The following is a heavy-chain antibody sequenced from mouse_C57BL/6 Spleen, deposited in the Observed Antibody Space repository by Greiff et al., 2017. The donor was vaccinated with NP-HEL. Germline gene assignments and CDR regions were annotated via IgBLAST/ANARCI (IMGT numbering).Heavy chain of an antibody. CDR3: ARNRYSNYDGYYAMDY. CDR2: IWSGGST. V-gene: IGHV2-2*01. Sequence: VQLQQSGPGLVQPSQSLSITCTVSGFSLTSYGVHWVRQSPGKGLEWLGVIWSGGSTDYNAAFISRLSISKDNSKSQVFFKMNSLQADDTAIYYCARNRYSNYDGYYAMDYWGQGTSVTVSS. CDR1: GFSLTSYG. D-gene: IGHD2-5*01. J-gene: IGHJ4*01.